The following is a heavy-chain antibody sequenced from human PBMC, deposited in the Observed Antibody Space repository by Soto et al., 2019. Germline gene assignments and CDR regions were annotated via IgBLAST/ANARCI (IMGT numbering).Heavy chain of an antibody. CDR3: ANVPIWCGSSRCYTEGFDY. CDR1: GFAFSDYA. J-gene: IGHJ4*02. D-gene: IGHD2-2*01. CDR2: VSGSASNT. V-gene: IGHV3-23*01. Sequence: EVQLLEYGGGLAQPGGSLRLTCAASGFAFSDYAMSWVRQAPGKGLEWVSTVSGSASNTHYADSVKGRFTISRDNSKNILFLQMDSLRADTALYYCANVPIWCGSSRCYTEGFDYWGQGTLVIVSS.